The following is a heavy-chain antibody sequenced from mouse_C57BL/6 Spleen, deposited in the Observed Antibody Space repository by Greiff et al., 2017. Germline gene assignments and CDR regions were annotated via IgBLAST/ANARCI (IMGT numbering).Heavy chain of an antibody. Sequence: VQLQESGAELVRPGASVTLSCKASGYTFTDYEMHWVKQTPVHGLEWIGAIDPETGGTAYNQKFKGKAILTAAKSSSTAYMELRSLTSEYSAVYYCTRGPTMVTRGFAYWGQGTLVTVSA. CDR3: TRGPTMVTRGFAY. CDR1: GYTFTDYE. CDR2: IDPETGGT. D-gene: IGHD2-9*01. J-gene: IGHJ3*01. V-gene: IGHV1-15*01.